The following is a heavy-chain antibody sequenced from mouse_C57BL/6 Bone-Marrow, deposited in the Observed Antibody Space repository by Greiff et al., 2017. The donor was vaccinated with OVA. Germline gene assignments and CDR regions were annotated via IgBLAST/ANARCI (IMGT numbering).Heavy chain of an antibody. J-gene: IGHJ2*01. CDR1: GFTFSSYG. Sequence: EVMLVESGGDLVKPGGSLKLSCAASGFTFSSYGMSWVRQTPDKRLEWVATISSGGSYTYYPDSVKGRFTISRDNAKNTLYLQMSSLKSEDTAMYYCARHGLYYYGSSYGGFDYWGQGTTLTVSS. D-gene: IGHD1-1*01. V-gene: IGHV5-6*01. CDR3: ARHGLYYYGSSYGGFDY. CDR2: ISSGGSYT.